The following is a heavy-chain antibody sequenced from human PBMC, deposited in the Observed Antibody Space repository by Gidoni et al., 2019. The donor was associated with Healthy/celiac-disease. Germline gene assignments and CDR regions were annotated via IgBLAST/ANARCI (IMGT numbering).Heavy chain of an antibody. Sequence: QVQLVQSGAEVKKPGASVKVSCKASGYTFTSSYMHWVRQAPGQGLEWMGIINPSGGSTSYAQKFQGRVTMTRDTSTSTVYMELSSLRSEDTAVYYCARGARVGSPDSSGYYRSFDYWGQGTLVTVSS. J-gene: IGHJ4*02. CDR2: INPSGGST. CDR1: GYTFTSSY. V-gene: IGHV1-46*01. D-gene: IGHD3-22*01. CDR3: ARGARVGSPDSSGYYRSFDY.